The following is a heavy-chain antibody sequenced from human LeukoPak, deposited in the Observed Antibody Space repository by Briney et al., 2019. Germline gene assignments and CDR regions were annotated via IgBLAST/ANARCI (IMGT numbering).Heavy chain of an antibody. Sequence: GGSLRLSCAASGFTLSNYDMNWVRQAPGKGLEWVSSISTSSRYIYYKDSVRSRFTISRDDAKNSLYLEMNSLRAEDTAVYYCARADCSSSTCYLRRSWFDPWGQGTLVTVSS. V-gene: IGHV3-21*01. J-gene: IGHJ5*02. CDR1: GFTLSNYD. D-gene: IGHD2-2*01. CDR3: ARADCSSSTCYLRRSWFDP. CDR2: ISTSSRYI.